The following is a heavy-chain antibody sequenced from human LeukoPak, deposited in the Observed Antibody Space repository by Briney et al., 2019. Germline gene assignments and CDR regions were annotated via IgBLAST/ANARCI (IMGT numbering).Heavy chain of an antibody. D-gene: IGHD2-15*01. J-gene: IGHJ3*02. CDR1: GGTVNNYY. CDR3: ARGRYCSADICSGGDAFDI. Sequence: SETLSLTCTVSGGTVNNYYWSWIRQPAGKGLEWIGRIYTRGSTNYNPSLKSRVTMSVDTSKNQFSLKLSSVTAADTAVYYCARGRYCSADICSGGDAFDIWGQGTMVSVSS. CDR2: IYTRGST. V-gene: IGHV4-4*07.